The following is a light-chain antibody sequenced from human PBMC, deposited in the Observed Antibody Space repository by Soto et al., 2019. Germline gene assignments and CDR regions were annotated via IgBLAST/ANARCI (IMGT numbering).Light chain of an antibody. Sequence: EIVLTQSPGTLSLSPGERATLSCRASQSVSSSYLAWDQQKPGQAPRLLIYGASSRATGIPDRFSGSGSGTDFTRTISRLEPEDFAVYYCQQYGSAPGTFGQGPQVAIK. CDR2: GAS. V-gene: IGKV3-20*01. J-gene: IGKJ1*01. CDR3: QQYGSAPGT. CDR1: QSVSSSY.